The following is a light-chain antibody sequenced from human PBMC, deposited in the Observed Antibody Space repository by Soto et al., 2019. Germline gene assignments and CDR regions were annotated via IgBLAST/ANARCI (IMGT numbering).Light chain of an antibody. CDR1: QYISNY. CDR2: DAS. CDR3: QQYDNLRYT. Sequence: DIQMTQSPSSLSASVGDRVAITCQASQYISNYLNWYQQKPGKAPKLLIYDASNLETGVPSRFSGSGSGTDFTFTISSLQTEDIATYYCQQYDNLRYTFGQGTKLEIK. J-gene: IGKJ2*01. V-gene: IGKV1-33*01.